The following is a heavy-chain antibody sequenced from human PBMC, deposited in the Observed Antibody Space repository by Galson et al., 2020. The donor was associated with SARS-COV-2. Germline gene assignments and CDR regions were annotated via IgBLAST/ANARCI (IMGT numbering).Heavy chain of an antibody. CDR1: DKSFYGYY. V-gene: IGHV4-34*01. D-gene: IGHD5-12*01. Sequence: SETLSLTCAVNDKSFYGYYWSWIRQPPGKGLEWIGEINYGGGTNYNPSLKSRVAISVDTSKNQFSLRLTSVTAADTAMYYCARLPTLLYNSGGHHYETFDFWGQGTLVTVSS. J-gene: IGHJ4*02. CDR2: INYGGGT. CDR3: ARLPTLLYNSGGHHYETFDF.